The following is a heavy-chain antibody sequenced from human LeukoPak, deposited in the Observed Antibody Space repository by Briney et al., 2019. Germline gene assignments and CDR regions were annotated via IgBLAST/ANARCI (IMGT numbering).Heavy chain of an antibody. V-gene: IGHV4-61*02. J-gene: IGHJ4*02. D-gene: IGHD3-10*01. CDR1: GGSISSGSYY. CDR2: IYTTGST. Sequence: SQTLSLTCTVSGGSISSGSYYWSWIRQPAGKGLEWIGRIYTTGSTNYNPSLKSRVTISVGTSKNQFSLKLSSVTAADTAVYYCARVVWFGELFNWGQGTLVTVSS. CDR3: ARVVWFGELFN.